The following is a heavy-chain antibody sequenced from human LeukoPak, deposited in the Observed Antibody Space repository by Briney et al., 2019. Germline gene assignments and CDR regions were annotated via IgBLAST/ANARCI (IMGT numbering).Heavy chain of an antibody. D-gene: IGHD6-13*01. Sequence: GGSLRLSCAASGFTFSTYWMSWVRQAPGKGLEWVANISEDGSDKYYVDSVKGRFTISRDNAENSLYLQMNSLRADDTAVYYCARGQKLASWGQGTLVTVSS. V-gene: IGHV3-7*04. J-gene: IGHJ5*02. CDR1: GFTFSTYW. CDR3: ARGQKLAS. CDR2: ISEDGSDK.